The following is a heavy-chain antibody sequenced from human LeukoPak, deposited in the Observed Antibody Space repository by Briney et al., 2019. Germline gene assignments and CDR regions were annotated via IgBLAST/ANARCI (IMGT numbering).Heavy chain of an antibody. D-gene: IGHD2-15*01. Sequence: GGSLRLSCAASGFTFSSYAMSWVRQAPGKGLEWVSGISGGGGSTYYADSVKGRFTISRDNSKNTLYLQMNSLRAEDTAVYYCAKVGESGGVWKYYFDYWGQGTLATVSS. CDR2: ISGGGGST. J-gene: IGHJ4*02. V-gene: IGHV3-23*01. CDR1: GFTFSSYA. CDR3: AKVGESGGVWKYYFDY.